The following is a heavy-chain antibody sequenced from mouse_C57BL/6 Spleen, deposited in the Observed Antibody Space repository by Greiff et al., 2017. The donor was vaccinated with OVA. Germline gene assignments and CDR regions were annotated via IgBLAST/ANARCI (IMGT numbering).Heavy chain of an antibody. CDR3: AKNRYDGYAMDY. D-gene: IGHD2-3*01. V-gene: IGHV2-4*01. CDR2: IWSGGST. J-gene: IGHJ4*01. CDR1: GFSLTSYG. Sequence: VKLMESGPGLVQPSQSLSITCTVSGFSLTSYGVHWVRQPPGKGLEWLGVIWSGGSTDYNAAFISRLSISKDNSKSQVFFKMNSLQADDTAIYYCAKNRYDGYAMDYWGQGTSVTVSS.